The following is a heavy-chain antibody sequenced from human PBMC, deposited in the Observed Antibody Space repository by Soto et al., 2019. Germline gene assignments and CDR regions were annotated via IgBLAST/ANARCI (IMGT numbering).Heavy chain of an antibody. CDR1: GFTVSSNY. D-gene: IGHD6-13*01. CDR2: IYSGGST. J-gene: IGHJ4*02. V-gene: IGHV3-53*01. Sequence: AGGSLRLSCAASGFTVSSNYMSWVRQAPGKGLEWVSVIYSGGSTYYADSVKGRFTISRDNSKNTLYLQMNSLRAEDTAVYYCARQRYPHSSPMGYWGQGTLVTVSS. CDR3: ARQRYPHSSPMGY.